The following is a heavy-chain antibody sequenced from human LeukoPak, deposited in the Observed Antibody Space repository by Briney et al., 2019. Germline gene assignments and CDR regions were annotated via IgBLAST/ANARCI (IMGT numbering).Heavy chain of an antibody. J-gene: IGHJ6*03. V-gene: IGHV3-23*01. CDR2: ITSRGEST. D-gene: IGHD3-10*02. CDR3: TRDSQDSYVYYMVV. Sequence: TGGSLRLSCAASGFTFSIYAMSWVRQAPGKGLQWVSSITSRGESTWYVDSVKGRFTITRDNSENTLYLQMNSLRAEDTAVYYCTRDSQDSYVYYMVVWGKGTTVTVSS. CDR1: GFTFSIYA.